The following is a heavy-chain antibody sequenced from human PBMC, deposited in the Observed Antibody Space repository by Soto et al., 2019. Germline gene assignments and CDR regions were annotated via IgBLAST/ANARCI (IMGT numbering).Heavy chain of an antibody. V-gene: IGHV3-30*18. CDR1: GFSISDYG. D-gene: IGHD1-26*01. CDR3: AKGAGDRLSLGMDV. Sequence: QVQLVESGGGVVQPGWSLRLSCAASGFSISDYGMEWVRQAPGKGLEWVALISYDGSNTYYADSVKGRFTISRDNSKDTLFLQMTGLRREDTAVYYCAKGAGDRLSLGMDVWGQGTTATVSS. J-gene: IGHJ6*02. CDR2: ISYDGSNT.